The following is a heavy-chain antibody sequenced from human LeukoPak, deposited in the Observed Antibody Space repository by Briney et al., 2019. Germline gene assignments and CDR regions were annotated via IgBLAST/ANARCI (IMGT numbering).Heavy chain of an antibody. Sequence: SETLSLTCAVSGGSISPYYWSWIRQPPGKGLEWIGYIFYSGSTNYNPSLKSRVTISVDTSKNQFSLKLTSVTPADTAVYYCARARVPYAYYFGYWGQGILVTVSS. D-gene: IGHD2-2*01. CDR3: ARARVPYAYYFGY. CDR1: GGSISPYY. J-gene: IGHJ4*02. CDR2: IFYSGST. V-gene: IGHV4-59*01.